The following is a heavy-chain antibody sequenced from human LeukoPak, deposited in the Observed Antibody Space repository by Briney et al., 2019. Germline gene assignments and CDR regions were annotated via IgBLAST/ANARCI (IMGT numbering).Heavy chain of an antibody. J-gene: IGHJ4*02. Sequence: GGSLRLSCAASGFTFSTYSMNWVRQAPGKRLEWVSSISSGSGYIYYADSVKGRFTISRDNAKNSLYLQMNSLRAGDTAVYYCAKEVWGSHHYFDSWGQGTLVTVSS. D-gene: IGHD3-16*02. CDR2: ISSGSGYI. V-gene: IGHV3-21*01. CDR1: GFTFSTYS. CDR3: AKEVWGSHHYFDS.